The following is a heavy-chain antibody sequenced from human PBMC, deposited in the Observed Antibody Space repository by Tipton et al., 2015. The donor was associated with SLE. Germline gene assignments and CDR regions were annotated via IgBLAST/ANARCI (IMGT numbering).Heavy chain of an antibody. Sequence: TLSLTCAVDGGSLSGYWWSWIRQPPGKGLEWFGYVCDSGSTSYNPSLKSRVIMSVDTPNSQFSLKLTSMTAADTAVYYCARWGMTAIWAFDLWGLGTMVTVSS. CDR2: VCDSGST. CDR3: ARWGMTAIWAFDL. D-gene: IGHD2-21*02. CDR1: GGSLSGYW. V-gene: IGHV4-59*01. J-gene: IGHJ3*01.